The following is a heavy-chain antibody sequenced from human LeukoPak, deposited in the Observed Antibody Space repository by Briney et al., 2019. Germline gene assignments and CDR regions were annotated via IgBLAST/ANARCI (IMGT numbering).Heavy chain of an antibody. CDR3: AKAADVLLWFGEPGGYYFDY. CDR1: GFTFRSYA. CDR2: ISGSGGST. J-gene: IGHJ4*02. Sequence: PGGSLRLSCAASGFTFRSYAMSWVRQAPGKGLEWVSAISGSGGSTYYADSVKGRFTISRDNSTNTLYLQMNSLRAEDTAVYYCAKAADVLLWFGEPGGYYFDYWGQGTLVTVPS. V-gene: IGHV3-23*01. D-gene: IGHD3-10*01.